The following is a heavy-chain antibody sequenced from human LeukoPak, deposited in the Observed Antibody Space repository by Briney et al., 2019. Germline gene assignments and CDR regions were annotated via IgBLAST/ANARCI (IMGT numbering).Heavy chain of an antibody. J-gene: IGHJ4*02. CDR2: FSGGGDS. CDR3: GKEGQRPFDLKY. CDR1: GFTSGVYA. Sequence: QTGGSLRLSCVASGFTSGVYAMSWVRQAPGKGLEWVSAFSGGGDSFYADSVRGRFSVSADKSKNILYLQMNSLRVEDTAVYFCGKEGQRPFDLKYWGPGTPVTVSS. V-gene: IGHV3-23*01. D-gene: IGHD2/OR15-2a*01.